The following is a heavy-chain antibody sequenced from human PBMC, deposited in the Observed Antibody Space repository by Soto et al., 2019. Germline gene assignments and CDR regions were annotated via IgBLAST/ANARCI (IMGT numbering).Heavy chain of an antibody. V-gene: IGHV3-23*01. CDR2: ISGSGGST. CDR1: GFTFSSYA. J-gene: IGHJ6*03. D-gene: IGHD5-12*01. Sequence: PGGSLRLSCAASGFTFSSYAMSWVRQAPGKGLEWVSAISGSGGSTYYADSVKGRFTISRDNSKNTLYLQMNSLRAEDTAVYYCAKDSGYDNFYYYYYYMDVWGKGTTVTVS. CDR3: AKDSGYDNFYYYYYYMDV.